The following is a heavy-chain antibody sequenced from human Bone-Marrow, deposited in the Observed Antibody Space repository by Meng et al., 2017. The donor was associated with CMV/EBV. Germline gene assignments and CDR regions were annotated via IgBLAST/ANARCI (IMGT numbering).Heavy chain of an antibody. CDR2: INPSGGST. J-gene: IGHJ2*01. CDR3: ARGLSTVVNNWDWYFDL. CDR1: GYTFTSYY. D-gene: IGHD4/OR15-4a*01. V-gene: IGHV1-46*01. Sequence: ASVKVSCKASGYTFTSYYMHWVRQAPGQGLEWMGIINPSGGSTSYAQKFQGRVTMTRDTSTSTVYMELSSLRSEDTAVYYCARGLSTVVNNWDWYFDLWGRGTLVTVSS.